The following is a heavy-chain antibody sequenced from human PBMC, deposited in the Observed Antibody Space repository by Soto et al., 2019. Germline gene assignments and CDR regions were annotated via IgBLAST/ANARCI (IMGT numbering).Heavy chain of an antibody. V-gene: IGHV3-53*02. Sequence: EVQLVETGGGLIQPGGSLRLSCAASGFTVSSNYMNWVRQAPGKGLEWVSVIYSGGRTYYADSVKGRFTISRDKSKNTPYLQMSSLGAEDTAVYYCATIAAGGWDYWGQGTLVTVSS. D-gene: IGHD6-13*01. CDR1: GFTVSSNY. CDR3: ATIAAGGWDY. J-gene: IGHJ4*02. CDR2: IYSGGRT.